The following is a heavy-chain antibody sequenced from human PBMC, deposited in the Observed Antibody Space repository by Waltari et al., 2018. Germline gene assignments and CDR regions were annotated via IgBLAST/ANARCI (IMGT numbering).Heavy chain of an antibody. J-gene: IGHJ6*02. V-gene: IGHV4-39*07. CDR1: GGSIRSSSSS. CDR3: ARIPHYYYYGMDV. Sequence: QLQLQESGPGLVNPSETLSLTCTVSGGSIRSSSSSLGWHRQPPGKGLEWNGSIYYSGSTYYNPSLRSRVTISVDTSKNQFSLKLSSVTAADTAVYYCARIPHYYYYGMDVWGQGTTVTVFS. D-gene: IGHD2-2*02. CDR2: IYYSGST.